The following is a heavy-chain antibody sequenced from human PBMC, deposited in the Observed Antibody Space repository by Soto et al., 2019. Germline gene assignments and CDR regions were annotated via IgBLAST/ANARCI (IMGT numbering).Heavy chain of an antibody. CDR3: ARTPEYYYDSSGYYYEGYYFDY. D-gene: IGHD3-22*01. CDR1: GYTFTSYG. J-gene: IGHJ4*02. Sequence: ASVKVSCKASGYTFTSYGISWVRQAPGQGLEWMGWISAYNGNTNYAQKLQGRVTMTTDTSTSTAYMELRSLRSDDTAVYYCARTPEYYYDSSGYYYEGYYFDYWGQGTLVTVSS. CDR2: ISAYNGNT. V-gene: IGHV1-18*01.